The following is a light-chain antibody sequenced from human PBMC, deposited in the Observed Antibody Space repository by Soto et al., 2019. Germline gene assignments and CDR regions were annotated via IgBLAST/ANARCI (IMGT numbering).Light chain of an antibody. CDR3: QQHGSSPGT. CDR1: QSVSSSY. J-gene: IGKJ2*01. V-gene: IGKV3-20*01. CDR2: SAS. Sequence: EIVLTQSPGTLSLSPGERATLSCRASQSVSSSYLAWYQQKPGQAPRLLIYSASSRATGIPDRFSGSVSGTDVTITISRLESEDFGVYYCQQHGSSPGTFGQGTKLEIK.